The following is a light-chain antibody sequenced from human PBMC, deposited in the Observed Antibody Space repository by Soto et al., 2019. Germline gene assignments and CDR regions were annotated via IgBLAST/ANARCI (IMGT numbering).Light chain of an antibody. CDR3: QHLNNYPPFT. J-gene: IGKJ3*01. CDR1: QDIKTY. CDR2: GTF. V-gene: IGKV1-9*01. Sequence: IQLTQSPSPLSASVGDRVSITCRASQDIKTYLAWYQQKQGKAPKLLISGTFTLQSGVPSRFNGSGSGTDFTLTISRLQPEDFATYYCQHLNNYPPFTFGPATKVDLE.